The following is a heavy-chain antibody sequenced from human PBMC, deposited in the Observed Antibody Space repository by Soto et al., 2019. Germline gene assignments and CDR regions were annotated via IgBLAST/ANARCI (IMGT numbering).Heavy chain of an antibody. CDR2: IYYSGST. CDR3: ARVRSRYWESTDY. Sequence: QVQLQESGPGLVKPSQTLSLTCTVSGGSISSGGYYWSWIRQHPGKGLEWIGYIYYSGSTYYNPSLKSRVXXSXDXXKNQFSLKLSSVTAADTAVYYCARVRSRYWESTDYWGQGTLVTVSS. D-gene: IGHD1-26*01. J-gene: IGHJ4*02. V-gene: IGHV4-31*03. CDR1: GGSISSGGYY.